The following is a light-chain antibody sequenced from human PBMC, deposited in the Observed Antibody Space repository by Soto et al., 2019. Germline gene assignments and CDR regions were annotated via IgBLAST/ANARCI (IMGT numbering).Light chain of an antibody. V-gene: IGKV3-20*01. CDR2: GAS. CDR1: QSFSNNY. CDR3: QQYNNWPPIT. Sequence: EIVLTQSPGTLSLSPGERATLSCRASQSFSNNYLAWYQQKPGQAPRLLIYGASNRATGIPDRFSGSGSGTDFTLTISSLQPEDFAVYYCQQYNNWPPITFGQGTRLEIK. J-gene: IGKJ5*01.